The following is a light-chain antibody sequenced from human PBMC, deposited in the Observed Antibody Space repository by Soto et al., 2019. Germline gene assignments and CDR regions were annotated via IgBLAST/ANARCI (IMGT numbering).Light chain of an antibody. J-gene: IGKJ1*01. CDR3: QKDGNSPRT. CDR1: QSVSSY. Sequence: EIVLTQSPGTLSLSPGERATLSCRASQSVSSYLAWYQQRRGQAPRLLIYAASSRATGIPGRFSGSGSGTDFTPTISRLEPQDFAVDFCQKDGNSPRTFGQGTKVEI. CDR2: AAS. V-gene: IGKV3-20*01.